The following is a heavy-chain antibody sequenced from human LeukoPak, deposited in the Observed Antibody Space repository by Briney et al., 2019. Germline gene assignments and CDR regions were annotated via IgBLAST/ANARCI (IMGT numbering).Heavy chain of an antibody. J-gene: IGHJ4*02. CDR3: AKQGRTNSSGYYYPFDY. CDR2: ISYSGST. D-gene: IGHD3-22*01. Sequence: SETLSLSCSVSGGSTSSTTYYWGWIRQPPGKGLEWIGSISYSGSTYYNPSLKSRVTISVDASKNQFSLRLRSVTVADTAVYYCAKQGRTNSSGYYYPFDYWGQGNLVTVSS. V-gene: IGHV4-39*01. CDR1: GGSTSSTTYY.